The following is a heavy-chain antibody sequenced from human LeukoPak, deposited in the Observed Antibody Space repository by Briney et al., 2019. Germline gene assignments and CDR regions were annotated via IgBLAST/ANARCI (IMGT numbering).Heavy chain of an antibody. V-gene: IGHV1-2*06. CDR1: GYTFTSYY. J-gene: IGHJ4*02. D-gene: IGHD3-10*01. CDR2: INPNSAGT. Sequence: GASVKVSCKASGYTFTSYYMQWVRQAPGQGLEWIGRINPNSAGTNYAQNFQGRVTMTRDTSISTAYMELSRLRSDDTAVYYCARDLNYYGSGSYSYSDYWGQGTLVTVSS. CDR3: ARDLNYYGSGSYSYSDY.